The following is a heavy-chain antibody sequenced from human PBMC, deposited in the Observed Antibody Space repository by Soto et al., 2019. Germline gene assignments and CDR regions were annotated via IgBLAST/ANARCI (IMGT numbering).Heavy chain of an antibody. CDR1: RASISGYY. D-gene: IGHD3-3*01. Sequence: CETLSLTCAFSRASISGYYWRLIRHPPCKRLECIAYIYHSGSTNYNPSLKSRVTVLIDTSKNQFSLKLTSVTAADTAVYYCARAGTILAPFDYWGQGALVTVSS. CDR3: ARAGTILAPFDY. V-gene: IGHV4-59*01. CDR2: IYHSGST. J-gene: IGHJ4*02.